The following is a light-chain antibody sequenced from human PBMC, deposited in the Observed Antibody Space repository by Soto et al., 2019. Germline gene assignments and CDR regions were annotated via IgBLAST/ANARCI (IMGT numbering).Light chain of an antibody. CDR3: QQRSNWWT. CDR1: QSVSSY. Sequence: EIVLTQSPATLSLSPGERATLSCRVSQSVSSYLAWYQQKPGQAPRLLIDDASNRATGIPARFSGSGSGTDFTLTISSLEPEDFAVYYCQQRSNWWTFGPGTKGDIK. J-gene: IGKJ1*01. CDR2: DAS. V-gene: IGKV3-11*01.